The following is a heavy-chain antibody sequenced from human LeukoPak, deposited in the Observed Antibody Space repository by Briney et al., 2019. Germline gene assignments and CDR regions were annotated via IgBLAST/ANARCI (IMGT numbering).Heavy chain of an antibody. CDR2: ISGSGGST. CDR3: AKDPKYYDILTGTYSPYFDY. V-gene: IGHV3-23*01. J-gene: IGHJ4*02. CDR1: GFTFSSYA. Sequence: PGGSLRLSCAASGFTFSSYAMSWVRQAPGKGLEGVSAISGSGGSTYYADSVKGRFTISRDNSKNTLYLQMNSLRAEDTAVYYCAKDPKYYDILTGTYSPYFDYWGQGTLVTVSS. D-gene: IGHD3-9*01.